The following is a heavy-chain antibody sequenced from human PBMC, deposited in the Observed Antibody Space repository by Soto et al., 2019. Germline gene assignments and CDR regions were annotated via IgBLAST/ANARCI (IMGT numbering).Heavy chain of an antibody. CDR2: IWYDGSNK. D-gene: IGHD1-1*01. CDR1: GFTFSSYG. CDR3: ARGSPRNTDFDY. J-gene: IGHJ4*02. V-gene: IGHV3-33*01. Sequence: QVQLVESGGGVVQPGRSLRLSCAASGFTFSSYGMHWVRQAPGKGLEWVAVIWYDGSNKYYADSVKGRFTISRDNSKKTLYLQMNSLRADDTAVYYCARGSPRNTDFDYWGQGTLVTVSS.